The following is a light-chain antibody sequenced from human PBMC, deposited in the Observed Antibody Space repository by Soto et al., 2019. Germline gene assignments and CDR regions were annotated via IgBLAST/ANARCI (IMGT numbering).Light chain of an antibody. CDR2: GAV. Sequence: DIVLTQTPATLSVSPGERVTLSCRASQSVSSHLAWYQQKPGRAPRLLIYGAVSRATGVPARFSGSGFEPEFSLTISSVQSEDFAVFFCQQYETWAPRVTFGPGTTVDVK. J-gene: IGKJ3*01. CDR3: QQYETWAPRVT. V-gene: IGKV3-15*01. CDR1: QSVSSH.